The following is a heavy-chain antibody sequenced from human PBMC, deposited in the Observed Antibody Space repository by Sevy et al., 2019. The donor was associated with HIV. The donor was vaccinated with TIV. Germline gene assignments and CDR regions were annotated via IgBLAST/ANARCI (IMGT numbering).Heavy chain of an antibody. Sequence: GGSLRLSCEASGFPFGSYTMTWVRQAPGKGLQWVASISSGSSDIHYEGSVKGRFTISRDNAKHSLDLQMNSLRAEDTAVYYCAGVGGDYDYVWGNFRSSSDYWGQGTPVTVSS. CDR1: GFPFGSYT. J-gene: IGHJ4*02. D-gene: IGHD3-16*02. CDR3: AGVGGDYDYVWGNFRSSSDY. V-gene: IGHV3-21*01. CDR2: ISSGSSDI.